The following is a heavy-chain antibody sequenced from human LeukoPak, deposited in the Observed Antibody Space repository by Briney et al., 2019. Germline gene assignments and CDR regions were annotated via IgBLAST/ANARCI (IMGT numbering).Heavy chain of an antibody. J-gene: IGHJ3*01. D-gene: IGHD3-16*01. Sequence: SETLSLTCTVSGGSISGFYWSWIRQPPGKGLEWIAYIHYSGSTNYNPSLKSRVTMSVDASKNQFPLKLSPVTAADTAVYYCARHLARVGGDAFDLWGQGTMVTVSS. CDR3: ARHLARVGGDAFDL. CDR1: GGSISGFY. CDR2: IHYSGST. V-gene: IGHV4-59*08.